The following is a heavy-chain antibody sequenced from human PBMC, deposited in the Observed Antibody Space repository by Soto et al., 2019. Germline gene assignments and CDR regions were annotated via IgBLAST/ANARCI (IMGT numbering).Heavy chain of an antibody. CDR2: INPSGDST. Sequence: VGSLRLSCVASGFTFSRHGLSWVRQAPGKGLEWVSTINPSGDSTFYADSVKGRFTISRDNSKNTVYLQMNSLSVGDTPVYLCAKVDVSTAGSFDYWGQGALVTVSS. CDR3: AKVDVSTAGSFDY. D-gene: IGHD6-13*01. V-gene: IGHV3-23*01. J-gene: IGHJ4*02. CDR1: GFTFSRHG.